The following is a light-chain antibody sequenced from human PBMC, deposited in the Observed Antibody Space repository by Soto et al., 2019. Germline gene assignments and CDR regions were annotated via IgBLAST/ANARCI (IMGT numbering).Light chain of an antibody. CDR3: ATWDDILHGYV. CDR1: NSNIGNNK. J-gene: IGLJ1*01. CDR2: TSN. V-gene: IGLV1-44*01. Sequence: QSVLTQPPSASGTPGQRVTISCSGSNSNIGNNKVNWYQQLPGTAPKLLIYTSNQRPSGVHDRFSGSKSGTSAFLAISGLQSEDEADYYCATWDDILHGYVFVTGTQLTVL.